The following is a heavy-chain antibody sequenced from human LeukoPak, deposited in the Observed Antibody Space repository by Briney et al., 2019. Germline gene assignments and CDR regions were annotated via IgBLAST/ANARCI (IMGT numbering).Heavy chain of an antibody. CDR2: INPSGGST. V-gene: IGHV1-46*01. J-gene: IGHJ3*02. Sequence: ASVKVSCKASGYTFTSYYMHWVRQAPGQGLEWMGIINPSGGSTSYAQKFQGRVTMTRDTSTSTVYMELSSLRSEDTAVYYCAAHSGSYWSAFDIWGQGTMVTVSS. CDR3: AAHSGSYWSAFDI. CDR1: GYTFTSYY. D-gene: IGHD1-26*01.